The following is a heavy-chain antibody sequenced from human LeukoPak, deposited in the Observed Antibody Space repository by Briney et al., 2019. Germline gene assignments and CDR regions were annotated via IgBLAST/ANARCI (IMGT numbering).Heavy chain of an antibody. D-gene: IGHD5-12*01. Sequence: SETLSLTCAVYGGSFSGYYWSWIRQPPGKGLEWIGEINHSGSTNYNPSLKSRATISVDTSKNQFSLKLSSVTAADTAVYYCARARWLHIDYWGQGTLVTVSS. CDR1: GGSFSGYY. CDR2: INHSGST. CDR3: ARARWLHIDY. J-gene: IGHJ4*02. V-gene: IGHV4-34*01.